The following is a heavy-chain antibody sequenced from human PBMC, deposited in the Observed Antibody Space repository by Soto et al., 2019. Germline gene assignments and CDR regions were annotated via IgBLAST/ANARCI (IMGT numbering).Heavy chain of an antibody. CDR2: ITYNGDTI. V-gene: IGHV3-11*01. Sequence: QVQLVESGGGLVKPGGSLRLSCAASGFTFSDYYMTWIRQAPGKGLEWLSYITYNGDTIYYADCVKGRFTISRDNAQNSLLLEMNSLRAEDTAIYYCARLRPTNTGGTFDIWGQGTMVTVSS. D-gene: IGHD3-16*01. J-gene: IGHJ3*02. CDR3: ARLRPTNTGGTFDI. CDR1: GFTFSDYY.